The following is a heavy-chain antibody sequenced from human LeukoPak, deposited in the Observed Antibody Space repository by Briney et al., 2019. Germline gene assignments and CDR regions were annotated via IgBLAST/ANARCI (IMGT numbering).Heavy chain of an antibody. CDR3: GRPVPVAGRRGYYFDY. V-gene: IGHV3-23*01. D-gene: IGHD6-19*01. CDR2: ISDSGGST. J-gene: IGHJ4*02. Sequence: PGGSLRLSCAASGFTFSSYAMSWVRQAPGKGLEWVSAISDSGGSTQYAGSVKSRFTISRDNSRSTPYLQMNSLRAEDTAVYYCGRPVPVAGRRGYYFDYWGQGTLVTVSS. CDR1: GFTFSSYA.